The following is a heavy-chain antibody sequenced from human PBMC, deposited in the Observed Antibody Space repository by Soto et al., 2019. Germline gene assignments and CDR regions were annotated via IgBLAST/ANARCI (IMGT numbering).Heavy chain of an antibody. CDR2: ISYDGSNK. CDR3: AKGLNHITMVRGVDGDAFDI. Sequence: PGGSLRLSCAASGFTFSSYGTHWVRQAPGKGLEWVAVISYDGSNKYYADSVKGRFTISRDNSKNTLYLQMNSLRAEDTAVYYCAKGLNHITMVRGVDGDAFDIWGQGTMVTVSS. CDR1: GFTFSSYG. D-gene: IGHD3-10*01. J-gene: IGHJ3*02. V-gene: IGHV3-30*18.